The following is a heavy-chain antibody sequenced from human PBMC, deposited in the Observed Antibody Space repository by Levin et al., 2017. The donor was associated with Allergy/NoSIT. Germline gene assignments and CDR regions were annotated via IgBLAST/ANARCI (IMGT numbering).Heavy chain of an antibody. V-gene: IGHV2-5*02. J-gene: IGHJ4*02. CDR1: GFSLTTSGVG. Sequence: SGPTLVKPTQTLTLTCTFSGFSLTTSGVGVGWIRLPPGKALEWLALIYWDDDKRYSPSLKSRLTLTKDTSKNQVVLTMTNLYPVDTGTYVCAHSPRYNYGYGNFDSWGQGTLVTVSS. CDR2: IYWDDDK. CDR3: AHSPRYNYGYGNFDS. D-gene: IGHD5-18*01.